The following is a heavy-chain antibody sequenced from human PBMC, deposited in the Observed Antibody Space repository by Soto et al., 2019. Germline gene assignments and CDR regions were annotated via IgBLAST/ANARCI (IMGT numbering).Heavy chain of an antibody. D-gene: IGHD6-13*01. CDR1: GGSIRRGGYF. CDR2: IYHTGST. V-gene: IGHV4-31*03. Sequence: SETLSLTCTVPGGSIRRGGYFWSWIRQHPGKGLEWIGYIYHTGSTNYNPSLKSRVTISVDTSKNQFSLRLTSVTAADTAVYYCASLRIPAAVSSWGQGTLVTVSS. CDR3: ASLRIPAAVSS. J-gene: IGHJ4*02.